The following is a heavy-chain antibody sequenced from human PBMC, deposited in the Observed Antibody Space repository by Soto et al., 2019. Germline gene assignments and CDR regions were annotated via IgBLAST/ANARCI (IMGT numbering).Heavy chain of an antibody. CDR2: IRSNTDGGTT. D-gene: IGHD6-6*01. Sequence: PGGSLRLSCAASGFTFSNAWMSWVRQAPGKGLEWVGRIRSNTDGGTTDYAAPVKGRFTISRDDSKNTLYLQMNSLKTKDTAVYYCSTRSGSSPWGQGTLVTVSS. V-gene: IGHV3-15*01. CDR3: STRSGSSP. J-gene: IGHJ5*02. CDR1: GFTFSNAW.